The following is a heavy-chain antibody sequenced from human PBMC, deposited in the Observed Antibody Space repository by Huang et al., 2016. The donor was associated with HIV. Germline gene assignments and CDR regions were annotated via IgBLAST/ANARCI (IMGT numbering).Heavy chain of an antibody. CDR1: TFTFGAYW. CDR2: IKQDETEK. J-gene: IGHJ6*02. Sequence: VESGGRSVQPGGSIRLSCVGSTFTFGAYWMSGVRQTPGKGLEWVANIKQDETEKYYVDSVKGRFNISRDNAKKVLFLEMDALRVEDTAIYFCATKTAGMDIWGQGTTVIVSS. V-gene: IGHV3-7*01. CDR3: ATKTAGMDI.